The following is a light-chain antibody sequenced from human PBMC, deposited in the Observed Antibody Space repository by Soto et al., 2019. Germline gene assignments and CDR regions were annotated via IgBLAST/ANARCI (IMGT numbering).Light chain of an antibody. CDR3: HQYGSSPWT. CDR2: GAS. Sequence: ETVLTQSPGTLSLSPGERATLSCRASQTIRSNSLAWYRQTPGQAPRLLNYGASNRATGIADRFSGSGSGTDFTLIISRLEPEDFALYYCHQYGSSPWTFGQGTKVEIK. J-gene: IGKJ1*01. V-gene: IGKV3-20*01. CDR1: QTIRSNS.